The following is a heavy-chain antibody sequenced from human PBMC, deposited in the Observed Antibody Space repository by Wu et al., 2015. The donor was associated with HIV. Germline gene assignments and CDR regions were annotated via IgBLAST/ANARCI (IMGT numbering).Heavy chain of an antibody. Sequence: QVQLQQWGAGLLKPSETLSLTCSVYGGSFSDYYWSWFRLPPGKGLEWIGEINYSGTARSGPSLKSRVTISIDTSKNQFSLKLSSVTAADTAVYYCTSLEPFGGKRNAFEIWDQGAMVTVSS. CDR3: TSLEPFGGKRNAFEI. CDR2: INYSGTA. D-gene: IGHD4-23*01. J-gene: IGHJ3*02. CDR1: GGSFSDYY. V-gene: IGHV4-34*01.